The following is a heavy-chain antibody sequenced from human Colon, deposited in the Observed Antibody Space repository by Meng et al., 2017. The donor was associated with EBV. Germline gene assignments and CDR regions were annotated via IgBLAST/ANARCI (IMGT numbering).Heavy chain of an antibody. D-gene: IGHD3-3*02. CDR3: VISSHN. J-gene: IGHJ4*02. Sequence: HLQESVPGLLTPPEPLSPTCTISGGSITSTSSYWGWVRQPPGKGLEWIGSIYYRGSTNYNPSLKSRISMSVDMSKNQFSLKVNSVTAADTAIYYCVISSHNWGQGTLVTVSS. CDR2: IYYRGST. V-gene: IGHV4-39*07. CDR1: GGSITSTSSY.